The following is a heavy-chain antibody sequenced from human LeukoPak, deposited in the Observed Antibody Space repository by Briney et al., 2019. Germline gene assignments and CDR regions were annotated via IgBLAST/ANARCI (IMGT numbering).Heavy chain of an antibody. CDR1: GYTLTELS. V-gene: IGHV1-24*01. CDR3: ATGDGLELAEGAFDI. D-gene: IGHD1-7*01. J-gene: IGHJ3*02. CDR2: FDPEDGET. Sequence: GASVKVSCKVSGYTLTELSMHWVRQAPGKGLEWMGGFDPEDGETIYAQKFQGRVTMTEDTSTDTAYMELSSLRSEDTAVYYCATGDGLELAEGAFDIWGQGTMVTVSS.